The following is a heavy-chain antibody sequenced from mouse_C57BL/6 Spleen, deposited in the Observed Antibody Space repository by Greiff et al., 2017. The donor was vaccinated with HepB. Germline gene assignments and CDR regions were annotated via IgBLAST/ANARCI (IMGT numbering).Heavy chain of an antibody. V-gene: IGHV5-17*01. Sequence: DVMLVESGGGLVKPGGSLKLSCAASGFTFSDYGMHWVRQAPEKGLEWVAYISSGSSTIYYADTVKGRFTISRDNAKNTLFLQMTSLRSEDTAMYYCARRDSYYYGSALYAMDYWGQGTSVTVSS. CDR1: GFTFSDYG. CDR2: ISSGSSTI. J-gene: IGHJ4*01. CDR3: ARRDSYYYGSALYAMDY. D-gene: IGHD1-1*01.